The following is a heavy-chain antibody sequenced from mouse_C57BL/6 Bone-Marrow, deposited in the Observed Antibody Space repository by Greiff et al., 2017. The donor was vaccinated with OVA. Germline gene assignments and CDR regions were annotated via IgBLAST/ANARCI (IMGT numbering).Heavy chain of an antibody. J-gene: IGHJ2*01. V-gene: IGHV1-82*01. CDR2: IYPGDGDT. Sequence: VKLVESGPELVKPGASVKISCKASGYAFSSSWMNWVKQRPGKGLEWIGRIYPGDGDTNYNGKFKGKATLTAAKSSSTAYMQLSSLTSEDSAVYFCARRGTGFDYWGQGTTLTVSS. CDR1: GYAFSSSW. D-gene: IGHD3-3*01. CDR3: ARRGTGFDY.